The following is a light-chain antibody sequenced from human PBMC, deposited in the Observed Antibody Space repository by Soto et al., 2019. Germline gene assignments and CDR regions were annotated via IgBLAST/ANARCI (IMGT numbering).Light chain of an antibody. V-gene: IGKV3-20*01. CDR1: QSVSNNY. Sequence: EIVLTQSPGTLSLSPCWIGTLSFRSSQSVSNNYLAWYQQKPGQAPRVLIYGASKRATGIPDRFSGSGSGTDFSLTISRLEPEDFAVYYCHQYDNAPQTYGQGTKVDIK. CDR3: HQYDNAPQT. CDR2: GAS. J-gene: IGKJ2*01.